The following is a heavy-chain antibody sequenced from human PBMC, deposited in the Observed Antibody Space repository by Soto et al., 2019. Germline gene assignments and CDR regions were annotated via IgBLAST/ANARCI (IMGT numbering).Heavy chain of an antibody. J-gene: IGHJ2*01. CDR3: ARGHDFWTPYL. D-gene: IGHD3-3*01. Sequence: QAQLQESGPGLVKPSETLSLTCTVSGGSISGRFWIWIRQPPGKGLEWIGHVYDSGSTSYNPSLKSRLTILVDTSKTHFSLKLNSVTAADTAVYYCARGHDFWTPYLWGRGTLVTVSS. CDR2: VYDSGST. V-gene: IGHV4-59*11. CDR1: GGSISGRF.